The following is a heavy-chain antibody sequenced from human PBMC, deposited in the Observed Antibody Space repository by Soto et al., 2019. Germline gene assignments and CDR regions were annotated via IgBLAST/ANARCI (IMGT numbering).Heavy chain of an antibody. V-gene: IGHV1-69*02. D-gene: IGHD1-26*01. CDR1: GGTFSRYS. CDR2: IIPIFGIA. Sequence: SVKVSCKASGGTFSRYSITWVRQAPGHGLEWIGRIIPIFGIASYAQKFQGRVTITADESTSTAYMELSSLRSEDTAGYYCGSNSGSYYPDYYYYGMDVWGQGTTVTVSS. J-gene: IGHJ6*02. CDR3: GSNSGSYYPDYYYYGMDV.